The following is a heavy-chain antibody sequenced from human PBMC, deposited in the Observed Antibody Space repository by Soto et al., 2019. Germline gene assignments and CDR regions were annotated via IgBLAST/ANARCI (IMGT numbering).Heavy chain of an antibody. CDR3: AKVGNGFHQPFDY. CDR1: GFTFSGNA. J-gene: IGHJ4*02. CDR2: INPGGGGT. V-gene: IGHV3-23*01. D-gene: IGHD2-2*01. Sequence: GGSLRLSCVISGFTFSGNAISWVRQAPGKGLEWVSTINPGGGGTYHADSVKGRFTISRDNSKNTLYLQMNSLSDEDTAVYYCAKVGNGFHQPFDYWGQGTPVTVSS.